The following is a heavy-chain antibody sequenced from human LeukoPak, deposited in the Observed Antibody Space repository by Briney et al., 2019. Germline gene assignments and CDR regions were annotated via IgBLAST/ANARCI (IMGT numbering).Heavy chain of an antibody. CDR2: ISWNSGSI. CDR3: AKDRVELDP. J-gene: IGHJ5*02. D-gene: IGHD3-10*01. Sequence: PGGSLRLSCAASGFTFDDYAMHWVRQAPGKSLEWVSGISWNSGSIGYADSVKGRFTISRDNAKNSLYLQMNSLRAEDTAVYYCAKDRVELDPWGQGTLVTVSS. V-gene: IGHV3-9*01. CDR1: GFTFDDYA.